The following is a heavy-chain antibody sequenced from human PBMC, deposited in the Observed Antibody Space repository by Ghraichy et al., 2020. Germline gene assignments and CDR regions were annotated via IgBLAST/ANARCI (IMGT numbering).Heavy chain of an antibody. Sequence: GGSLRLSCAASGFTFSSYAMSWVRQAPGKGLEWVSAISGSGGSTYYADSVKGRFTISRDNSKNTLYLQMNSLRAEDTAVYYCAKVLYGSGSSFPFDYWGQGTLVTVSS. J-gene: IGHJ4*02. V-gene: IGHV3-23*01. CDR3: AKVLYGSGSSFPFDY. CDR2: ISGSGGST. D-gene: IGHD3-10*01. CDR1: GFTFSSYA.